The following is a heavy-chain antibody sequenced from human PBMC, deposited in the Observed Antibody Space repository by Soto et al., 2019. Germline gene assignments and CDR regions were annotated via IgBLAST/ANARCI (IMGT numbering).Heavy chain of an antibody. J-gene: IGHJ3*01. Sequence: QVQLVESGGGVVQPGRSLRLSCAASGFTFTNFAMHWVRQAPGKGLEWVAIISSDGSSQYYADSVKGRFTISRDNSKNTVYLQMNSVSVEDTAVYHCARDWLSPVSLMVVIIRAFDFWGQGTMVTASS. V-gene: IGHV3-30-3*01. CDR1: GFTFTNFA. D-gene: IGHD2-21*01. CDR2: ISSDGSSQ. CDR3: ARDWLSPVSLMVVIIRAFDF.